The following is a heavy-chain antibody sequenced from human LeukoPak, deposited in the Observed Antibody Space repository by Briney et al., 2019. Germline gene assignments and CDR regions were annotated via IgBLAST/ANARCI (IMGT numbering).Heavy chain of an antibody. D-gene: IGHD2-15*01. CDR1: GGSISSGGSY. J-gene: IGHJ4*02. Sequence: SETLSLTCTVSGGSISSGGSYWGWIRQHPGKGLECIGYIYYSGNTYYAPSLKSRVTMSVDTSKNQFSLNLSSVTAADTAVYYCARRLPSIAALDYWGQGILVTVSS. CDR3: ARRLPSIAALDY. CDR2: IYYSGNT. V-gene: IGHV4-31*03.